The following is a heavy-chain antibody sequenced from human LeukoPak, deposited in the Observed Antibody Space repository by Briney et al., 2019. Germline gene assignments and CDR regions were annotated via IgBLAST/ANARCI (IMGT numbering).Heavy chain of an antibody. CDR1: RFTFSGFA. J-gene: IGHJ6*01. CDR2: ISGSGDNT. CDR3: AKMKGHPLPKYYMDV. V-gene: IGHV3-23*01. D-gene: IGHD1-26*01. Sequence: GGSLRLSCAASRFTFSGFAMSWVRRTPGKGLEWVSGISGSGDNTLYADSVKGRFTISRDNSKDTLYLEMNSLRAEDTAIYYCAKMKGHPLPKYYMDVWGQGTTVTVSS.